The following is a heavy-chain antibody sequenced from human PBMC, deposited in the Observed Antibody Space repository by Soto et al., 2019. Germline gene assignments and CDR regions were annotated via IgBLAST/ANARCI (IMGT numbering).Heavy chain of an antibody. Sequence: EVQLAESGGGLAPPGGSLRLSCAASGFTLSGYAMDWVRQAPGKGLEYVSGISSNGVGTYYANSVQGRFTISRDNSKNTVYRQMGSLRPEDMAVYYCARRARPDFYYMDVWGKGTTVTVS. J-gene: IGHJ6*03. V-gene: IGHV3-64*01. CDR3: ARRARPDFYYMDV. CDR2: ISSNGVGT. CDR1: GFTLSGYA. D-gene: IGHD6-6*01.